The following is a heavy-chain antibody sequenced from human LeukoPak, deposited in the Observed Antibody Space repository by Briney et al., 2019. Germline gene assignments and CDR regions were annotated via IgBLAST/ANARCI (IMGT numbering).Heavy chain of an antibody. D-gene: IGHD3-22*01. CDR3: ARGHYYDSSGYLYYYYYHYMDV. CDR1: GYTFTSYD. V-gene: IGHV1-8*03. CDR2: MNPNSGNT. J-gene: IGHJ6*03. Sequence: ASVKVSCKASGYTFTSYDINWVRQATGQGLEWMGWMNPNSGNTGYAQKFQGRVTITRNTSISTAYMELSSLRSEDTAVYYCARGHYYDSSGYLYYYYYHYMDVWGKGTTVTVSS.